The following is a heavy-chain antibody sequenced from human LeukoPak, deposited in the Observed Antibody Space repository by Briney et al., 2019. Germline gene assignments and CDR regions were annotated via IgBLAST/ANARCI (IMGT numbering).Heavy chain of an antibody. J-gene: IGHJ4*02. D-gene: IGHD3-22*01. CDR3: ARNYYDSSGYYVGSPPFFDY. CDR1: GFTVSSNY. Sequence: GGSLRLSCAASGFTVSSNYMSWVRQAPGKGLEWVSVIYSGGSTYYADSVKGRSTISRDNSKNTLYLQMNSLRAEDTAVYYCARNYYDSSGYYVGSPPFFDYWGQGTLVTVSS. CDR2: IYSGGST. V-gene: IGHV3-66*02.